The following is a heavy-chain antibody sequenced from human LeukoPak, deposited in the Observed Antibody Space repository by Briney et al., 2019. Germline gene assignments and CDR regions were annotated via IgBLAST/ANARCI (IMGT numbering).Heavy chain of an antibody. CDR3: ARSRTAYYNVYADF. CDR2: IKEDGSEK. J-gene: IGHJ4*02. CDR1: GFTFSSYW. V-gene: IGHV3-7*01. Sequence: GGSLRLSCAASGFTFSSYWMSWFRQAPGKGLEWVANIKEDGSEKYYADYVKGRFTISRDNAKNSLSLQMSSLRDEDTAVFYCARSRTAYYNVYADFWGQGTLVTVSS. D-gene: IGHD1-26*01.